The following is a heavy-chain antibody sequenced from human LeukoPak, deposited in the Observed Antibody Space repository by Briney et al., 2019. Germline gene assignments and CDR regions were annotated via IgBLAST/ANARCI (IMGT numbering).Heavy chain of an antibody. CDR2: IKQDGSEK. D-gene: IGHD2-2*01. V-gene: IGHV3-7*02. CDR3: ASVCSYYDWVY. J-gene: IGHJ4*02. CDR1: GFTFSSDW. Sequence: GGSLRLSCAASGFTFSSDWMSWVRQAPGKGLEWVANIKQDGSEKYYVDSVKGRFTISRDNAKNSLYLQMNSLRAEDTAVYYCASVCSYYDWVYWGQGTLVTVSS.